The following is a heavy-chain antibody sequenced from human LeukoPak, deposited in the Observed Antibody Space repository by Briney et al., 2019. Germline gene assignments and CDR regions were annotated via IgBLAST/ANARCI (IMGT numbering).Heavy chain of an antibody. D-gene: IGHD3-22*01. CDR1: GYTFTSYG. CDR3: ARALLYYYDSSGYYGD. V-gene: IGHV1-18*01. Sequence: GASVKVSCKASGYTFTSYGISWVRQAPGQGLEWMGWISAYNGNTNYAQKLQGRVTMTTDTSTSTAYMELRSLRSDDTAVYYCARALLYYYDSSGYYGDWGQGTLVTVSS. J-gene: IGHJ4*02. CDR2: ISAYNGNT.